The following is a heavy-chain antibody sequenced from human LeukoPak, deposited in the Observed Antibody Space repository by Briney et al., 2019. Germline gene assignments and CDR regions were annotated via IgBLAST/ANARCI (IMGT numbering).Heavy chain of an antibody. Sequence: GGSLRLSCAASGFTFSGSAMHWVRHASGKGREWVGRTRSKANNYATAYAAAVKGRFNISRDDSKNTAYLQMNRLKTEDTAVYYCTRQWATAGAGPLDFDYWGQGTLITVYS. CDR2: TRSKANNYAT. CDR3: TRQWATAGAGPLDFDY. V-gene: IGHV3-73*01. CDR1: GFTFSGSA. J-gene: IGHJ4*02. D-gene: IGHD6-13*01.